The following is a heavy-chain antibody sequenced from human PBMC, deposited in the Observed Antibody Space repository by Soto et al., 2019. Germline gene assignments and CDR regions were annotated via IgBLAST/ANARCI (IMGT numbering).Heavy chain of an antibody. CDR3: TKGMSFIRSRAFDL. D-gene: IGHD3-3*02. V-gene: IGHV3-23*01. CDR1: GFPFSEYA. Sequence: EGQLLESGGGLIQPGGSLRLSCAASGFPFSEYAMSWVRQAPGRGLEWVSPVSGNGDNTYYADSVKGRFTISRDNSKNMVYLQMNSLRAEDTAVYYCTKGMSFIRSRAFDLWGQGTMVIVSS. J-gene: IGHJ3*01. CDR2: VSGNGDNT.